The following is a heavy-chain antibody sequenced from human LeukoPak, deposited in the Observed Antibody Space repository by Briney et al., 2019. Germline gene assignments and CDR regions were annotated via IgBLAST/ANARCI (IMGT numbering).Heavy chain of an antibody. CDR2: ISSGGTI. CDR1: GFTFSLYE. V-gene: IGHV3-48*03. CDR3: ARGRTGSYYSDY. Sequence: GGSLRLSCAASGFTFSLYEMSWVRQAPGKGLEWVSYISSGGTIYYADSVKGRFTISRDNAKNSLYLQMNSLRVEDTAVYYCARGRTGSYYSDYWGQGTLVTVSS. J-gene: IGHJ4*02. D-gene: IGHD3-10*01.